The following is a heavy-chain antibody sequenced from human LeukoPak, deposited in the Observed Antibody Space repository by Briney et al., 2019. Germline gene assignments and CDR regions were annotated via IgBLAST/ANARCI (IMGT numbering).Heavy chain of an antibody. V-gene: IGHV3-7*01. CDR3: VRDLRYCSSTSCYDPCFDY. D-gene: IGHD2-2*01. Sequence: GGSLRLSCAASGFTFSGYWMSWVRQAPGKGLEWVANIKPDGNEKYYVDSVKGRLTISRDNAKNSLFLQMNSLRAEDTAVYYCVRDLRYCSSTSCYDPCFDYWGQGTLVTVSS. CDR2: IKPDGNEK. J-gene: IGHJ4*02. CDR1: GFTFSGYW.